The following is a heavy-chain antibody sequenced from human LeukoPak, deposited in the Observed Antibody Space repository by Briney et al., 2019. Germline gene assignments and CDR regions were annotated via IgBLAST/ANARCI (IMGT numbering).Heavy chain of an antibody. V-gene: IGHV1-2*02. CDR3: ARDGQLGESYYYGMDV. CDR1: GYTFTGYY. CDR2: INPNSGGT. J-gene: IGHJ6*02. D-gene: IGHD3-16*01. Sequence: ASVKVSCKASGYTFTGYYMHWVRQAPGQGLEWMGWINPNSGGTNYAQKFQGRVTMTRDTSISTAYMGLSRLRSDDTAVYYCARDGQLGESYYYGMDVWGQGTTVTVSS.